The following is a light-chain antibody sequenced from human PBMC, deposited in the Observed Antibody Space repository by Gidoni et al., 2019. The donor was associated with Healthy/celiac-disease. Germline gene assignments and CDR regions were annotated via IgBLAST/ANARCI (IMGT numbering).Light chain of an antibody. CDR3: QHYGSLWT. J-gene: IGKJ1*01. Sequence: DIQMTQSPSTLSASVGDRVTITCRASQSISDWLAWYQQKPGEAPNLLIYKASRLESGVPSRFSGSGSGTEFALTISSLQPNDLATYSCQHYGSLWTFGQGTKVEIK. V-gene: IGKV1-5*03. CDR2: KAS. CDR1: QSISDW.